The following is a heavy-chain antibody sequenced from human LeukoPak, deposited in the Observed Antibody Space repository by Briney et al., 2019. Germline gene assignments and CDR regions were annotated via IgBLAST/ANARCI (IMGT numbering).Heavy chain of an antibody. D-gene: IGHD2-21*02. CDR3: ARDPCGGDCYGTDY. V-gene: IGHV3-21*01. J-gene: IGHJ4*02. CDR2: ISSSSSYI. Sequence: GGSLRLSCAASGFTFSSYSMNWVRQAPGKGLEWVSSISSSSSYIYYADSVKGRFTISRDNAKNSLYLQMNSLRAEDTAVYYRARDPCGGDCYGTDYWGQGTLVTVSS. CDR1: GFTFSSYS.